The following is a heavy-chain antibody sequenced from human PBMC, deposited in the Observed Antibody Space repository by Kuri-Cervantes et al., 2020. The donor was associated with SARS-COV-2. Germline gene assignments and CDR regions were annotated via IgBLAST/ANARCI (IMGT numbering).Heavy chain of an antibody. J-gene: IGHJ4*02. V-gene: IGHV4-59*01. CDR2: IYFTGNT. D-gene: IGHD2-21*01. Sequence: PGGSLRLSCSVSGGSISSYYWSWIRQPPGKGLEWIGNIYFTGNTNYNPALRSRVTISIDTPKNQFSLMLGSLTAADTAVYYCARRFGDYGQFDYWGQGTLVTVSS. CDR3: ARRFGDYGQFDY. CDR1: GGSISSYY.